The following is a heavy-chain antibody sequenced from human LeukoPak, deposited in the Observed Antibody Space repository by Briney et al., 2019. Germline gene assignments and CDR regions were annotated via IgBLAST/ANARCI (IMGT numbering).Heavy chain of an antibody. CDR2: ISSSSSTI. V-gene: IGHV3-48*01. J-gene: IGHJ4*02. CDR3: ARGSYYDSSGYKDY. D-gene: IGHD3-22*01. Sequence: GGSLRLSCAASGFTFSSYSMNWVRQAPGKGLEWVSYISSSSSTIYYADSVKGRFTISRDNAKNSLYLQMNSLRAEDTAVYYCARGSYYDSSGYKDYWGQGTLVTVSS. CDR1: GFTFSSYS.